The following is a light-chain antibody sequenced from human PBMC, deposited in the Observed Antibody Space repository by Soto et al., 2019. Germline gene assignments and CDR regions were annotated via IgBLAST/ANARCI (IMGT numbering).Light chain of an antibody. CDR3: SSYTTIKTVV. Sequence: QSVLTQPPSVSAAPGQKVTISCSGSSSNIGGNSVSWYQQLPGTAPKLIIFEVSNRPSGVSDRFSGFKSANTAYLTISGVQPEDEADYHCSSYTTIKTVVFGGGT. CDR2: EVS. J-gene: IGLJ7*01. V-gene: IGLV2-14*01. CDR1: SSNIGGNS.